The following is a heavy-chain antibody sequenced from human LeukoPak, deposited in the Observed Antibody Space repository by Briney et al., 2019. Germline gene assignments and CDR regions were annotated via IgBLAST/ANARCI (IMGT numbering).Heavy chain of an antibody. Sequence: SETLSLTCAVYGGSFSGYYWSWIRQPPGKGLEWIGEINHSGSTNYNPSLKSRVTISVDTSKNQFSLKLSSVTAADTAAYYCARTLGYCSGGSCYALRYWGQGTLVTVSS. V-gene: IGHV4-34*01. CDR2: INHSGST. J-gene: IGHJ4*02. CDR3: ARTLGYCSGGSCYALRY. D-gene: IGHD2-15*01. CDR1: GGSFSGYY.